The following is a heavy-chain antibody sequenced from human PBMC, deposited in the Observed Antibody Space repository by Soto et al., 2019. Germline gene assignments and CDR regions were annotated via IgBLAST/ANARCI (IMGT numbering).Heavy chain of an antibody. Sequence: SETLSLTCAVSGGSISSSNWWSWVRQPPGKGLEWIGKIYYNGSTNYNPSLKSRVTISVDTSKNQFSLKLISVTAADTAKYFCAREGNLGRWLQPLDFWGQGTLVTVSS. CDR1: GGSISSSNW. J-gene: IGHJ4*02. CDR2: IYYNGST. CDR3: AREGNLGRWLQPLDF. V-gene: IGHV4-4*02. D-gene: IGHD5-12*01.